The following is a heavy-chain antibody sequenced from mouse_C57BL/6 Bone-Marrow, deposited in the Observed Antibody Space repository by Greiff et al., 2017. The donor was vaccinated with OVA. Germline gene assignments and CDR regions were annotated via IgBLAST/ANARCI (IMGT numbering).Heavy chain of an antibody. Sequence: VQLQQSGPELVKPGASVKISCKASGYSFTGYYMNWVKQSPEKSLEWIGEINPSTGGTTYNQKFKAKATLTVDKSSSTAYMQLKSLTSEDSAVYYCARPRYDYDEAWFAYWGQGTLVTVA. J-gene: IGHJ3*01. CDR2: INPSTGGT. CDR1: GYSFTGYY. CDR3: ARPRYDYDEAWFAY. V-gene: IGHV1-42*01. D-gene: IGHD2-4*01.